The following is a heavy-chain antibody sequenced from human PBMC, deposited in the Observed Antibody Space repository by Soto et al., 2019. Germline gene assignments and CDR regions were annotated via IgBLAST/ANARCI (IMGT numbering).Heavy chain of an antibody. CDR1: GFIFTSYS. D-gene: IGHD6-13*01. CDR3: ARDSGSSSDYYGMDV. J-gene: IGHJ6*02. CDR2: ISSSSSYI. Sequence: EVQLVDSGGGLVKPGGSLRLSCAASGFIFTSYSMNWVRQAPGKELEWVSSISSSSSYIYYADSVKGRFTISRDNAKNSLYLQMSSLRAEDTAVYYCARDSGSSSDYYGMDVWGQGSTVTVAS. V-gene: IGHV3-21*01.